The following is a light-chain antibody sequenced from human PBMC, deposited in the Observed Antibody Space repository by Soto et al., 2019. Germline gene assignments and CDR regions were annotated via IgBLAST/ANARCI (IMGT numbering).Light chain of an antibody. Sequence: EIVMTQSPATLSVSPGERATLSCMASQSVSSNLAWYQQKPGQSPRLLIYGASTRATGIPARFSGSGSGTEFTLTISSLQSEDFLVYYCQQYNNWPKTFGQGTKVEIK. CDR2: GAS. J-gene: IGKJ1*01. V-gene: IGKV3-15*01. CDR3: QQYNNWPKT. CDR1: QSVSSN.